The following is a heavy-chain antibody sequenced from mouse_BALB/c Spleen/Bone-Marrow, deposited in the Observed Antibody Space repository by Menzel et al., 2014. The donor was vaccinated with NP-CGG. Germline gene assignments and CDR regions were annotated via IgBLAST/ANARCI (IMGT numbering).Heavy chain of an antibody. CDR1: GYSITSGYS. CDR2: IHHSGST. J-gene: IGHJ1*01. CDR3: TSYGNYWYFDF. D-gene: IGHD2-1*01. V-gene: IGHV3-1*02. Sequence: EVKLMESGPDLVKPSQSLSLTCTVTGYSITSGYSWHWIRQFPGNKLEWMGYIHHSGSTNYNPSLRSRISITRDSSKNQFFLHLNSVTTEDTATYYCTSYGNYWYFDFWGAGTTVTVSS.